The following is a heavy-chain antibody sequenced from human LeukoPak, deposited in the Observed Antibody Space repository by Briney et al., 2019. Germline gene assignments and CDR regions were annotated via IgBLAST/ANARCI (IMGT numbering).Heavy chain of an antibody. J-gene: IGHJ4*02. CDR2: IKTDSGAT. V-gene: IGHV1-2*02. CDR1: GYTFTVHY. CDR3: ARDHDYGPDY. Sequence: GSLKVSCKASGYTFTVHYLHWLRQAPGQGLEWVGCIKTDSGATNFAQNFQGRVTMTSDTAINTAYMELSSLTSDDTAMYYCARDHDYGPDYWGQGTLVTVSA. D-gene: IGHD4/OR15-4a*01.